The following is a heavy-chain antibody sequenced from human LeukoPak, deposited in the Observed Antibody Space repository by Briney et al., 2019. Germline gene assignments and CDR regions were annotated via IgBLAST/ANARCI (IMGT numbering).Heavy chain of an antibody. CDR3: ARLLRYFDWLQDSFDY. Sequence: PSETLSLTCTVSGGSISSYYWSWIRQPPGKGLEWIGEINHSGSTNYNPSLKSRVTISVDTSKNQFSLKLSSVTAADTAVYYCARLLRYFDWLQDSFDYWGQGTLVTVSS. V-gene: IGHV4-34*01. J-gene: IGHJ4*02. D-gene: IGHD3-9*01. CDR1: GGSISSYY. CDR2: INHSGST.